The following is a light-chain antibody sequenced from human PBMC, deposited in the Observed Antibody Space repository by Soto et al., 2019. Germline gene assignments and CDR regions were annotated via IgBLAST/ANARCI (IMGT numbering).Light chain of an antibody. Sequence: QSVLTQPPSASGTPGQRVTISCSGATSNIGSNYVYWYQHLPGTAPKLLIYTDNERPSGVPDRFSGSKSGTSASLAISGLRSEDEDDYYCAVWDDNLRGYWVFGGGTKLTVL. CDR1: TSNIGSNY. CDR2: TDN. CDR3: AVWDDNLRGYWV. J-gene: IGLJ2*01. V-gene: IGLV1-47*02.